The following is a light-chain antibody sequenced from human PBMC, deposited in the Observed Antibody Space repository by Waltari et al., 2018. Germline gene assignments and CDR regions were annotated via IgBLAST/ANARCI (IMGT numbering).Light chain of an antibody. CDR3: QQYNSYPLT. CDR1: QGISSY. J-gene: IGKJ4*01. V-gene: IGKV1-9*01. CDR2: AAS. Sequence: DIQLTQSPSFLSVSVGDRVPITCRASQGISSYLAWYQQKPGKAPKLLIYAASTLQSGVPARFSGSGSGTEFTLTISSLQSEDFATYYCQQYNSYPLTFGGGTKVEIK.